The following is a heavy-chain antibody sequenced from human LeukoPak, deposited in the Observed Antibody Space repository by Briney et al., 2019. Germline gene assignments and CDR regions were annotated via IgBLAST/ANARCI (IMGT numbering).Heavy chain of an antibody. J-gene: IGHJ6*02. V-gene: IGHV3-30-3*01. Sequence: QPGGSLRLSCAASGFAFNSQTMSWVRQAPGKGLEWVAVISYDGSNKYYADSVKGRFTISRDNSKNTLYLQMNSLRAEDTAVYYCARVWLPSLVYYGMDVWGQGTTVTVSS. D-gene: IGHD2-8*02. CDR1: GFAFNSQT. CDR2: ISYDGSNK. CDR3: ARVWLPSLVYYGMDV.